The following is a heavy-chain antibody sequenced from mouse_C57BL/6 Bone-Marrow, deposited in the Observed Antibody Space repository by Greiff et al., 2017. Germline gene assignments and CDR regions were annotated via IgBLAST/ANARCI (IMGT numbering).Heavy chain of an antibody. V-gene: IGHV1-26*01. CDR1: GYTFTDYY. D-gene: IGHD2-3*01. Sequence: EVQLQQSGPELVKPGASVKLSCKASGYTFTDYYMNWVKQSHGKSLEWIGNINPNNGGPSYNQKFKGKATLTVDKSASTAYMELRRLTSEYSAVYDCALYESYAMDYWGQGTSVTGSS. CDR3: ALYESYAMDY. J-gene: IGHJ4*01. CDR2: INPNNGGP.